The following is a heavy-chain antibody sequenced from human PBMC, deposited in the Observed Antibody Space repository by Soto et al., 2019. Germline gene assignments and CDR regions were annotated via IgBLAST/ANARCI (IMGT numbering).Heavy chain of an antibody. V-gene: IGHV3-7*05. CDR3: AREYGSSYSPRYYGMDV. CDR1: GFTLSSYW. D-gene: IGHD6-13*01. J-gene: IGHJ6*02. CDR2: IKQDGSEK. Sequence: EVQLVESGGGLVQPGGSLRLSCAASGFTLSSYWMSWVRQAPGKGLEWVANIKQDGSEKYYVDSVKGRFTISRVTAKSSLYLQLNGLRAEDTAVYYCAREYGSSYSPRYYGMDVWGQGTTVTVSS.